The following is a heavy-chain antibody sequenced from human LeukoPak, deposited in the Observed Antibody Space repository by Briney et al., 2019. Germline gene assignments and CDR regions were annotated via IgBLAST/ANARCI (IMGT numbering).Heavy chain of an antibody. D-gene: IGHD1-26*01. Sequence: QPGGSLRLSCAASGFTFSSYAMSWVRQAPGKGLEWVSAISGSGGSTYYADSVKGRFTISRDNSKNTLYLQMNSLRAEDTAVYYCAKDPPGVGRQVGAFDYWGQGTLVTVSS. CDR1: GFTFSSYA. CDR2: ISGSGGST. CDR3: AKDPPGVGRQVGAFDY. J-gene: IGHJ4*02. V-gene: IGHV3-23*01.